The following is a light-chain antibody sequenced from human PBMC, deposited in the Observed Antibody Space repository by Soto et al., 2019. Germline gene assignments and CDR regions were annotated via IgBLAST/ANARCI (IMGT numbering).Light chain of an antibody. CDR3: QQSYITPYT. J-gene: IGKJ2*01. CDR1: QSITNY. V-gene: IGKV1-39*01. Sequence: DIQMTQSPSSLSASVGDRVTITCRASQSITNYLNWYQQKPGKAPKLLMYAISTLQSGVPSRFGGSGSGTEFTLTISSLKPDDFATYYCQQSYITPYTFGQGTKVDI. CDR2: AIS.